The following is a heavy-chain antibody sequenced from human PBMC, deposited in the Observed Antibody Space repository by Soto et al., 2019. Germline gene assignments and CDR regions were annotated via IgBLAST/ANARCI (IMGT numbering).Heavy chain of an antibody. CDR2: TYASGSA. CDR1: GASISGYS. D-gene: IGHD3-22*01. CDR3: ARWGDNGYHSRYFFDS. V-gene: IGHV4-4*07. Sequence: QVQLQESGPGLVKPSETLSLTCTVSGASISGYSWSWFRQPAGKGLEWIGRTYASGSASYNPSLNTRVTMSVDTSKTLFSLKLTSVTAADTAVYYCARWGDNGYHSRYFFDSWGRGTLVTVSS. J-gene: IGHJ4*02.